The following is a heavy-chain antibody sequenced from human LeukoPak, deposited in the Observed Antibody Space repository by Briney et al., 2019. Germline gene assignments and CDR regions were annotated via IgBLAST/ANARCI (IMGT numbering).Heavy chain of an antibody. CDR2: INPNSGGT. CDR3: ARVGVGYHDSSGYYVGDWFDP. Sequence: ASVKVSCKASGYTFTGYYMHWVRQAPGQGLEWMGWINPNSGGTNYAQKFQGRVTMTRDASISTAYMELSRLRSDDTAVYYCARVGVGYHDSSGYYVGDWFDPWGQGTLVTVSS. J-gene: IGHJ5*02. CDR1: GYTFTGYY. V-gene: IGHV1-2*02. D-gene: IGHD3-22*01.